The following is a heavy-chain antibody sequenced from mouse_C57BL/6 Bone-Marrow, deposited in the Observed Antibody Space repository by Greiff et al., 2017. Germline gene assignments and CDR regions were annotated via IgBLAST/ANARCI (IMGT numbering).Heavy chain of an antibody. CDR2: ICTGGGT. J-gene: IGHJ3*01. V-gene: IGHV2-9-1*01. CDR1: GFSLTSYA. CDR3: ARPHYYGSSWFAY. Sequence: QVQLKEPGPGLVAPSQCLSISCTVSGFSLTSYAISWVRQPPGKGLEWLGVICTGGGTNYNSALKSRLSISKDNSKCQVFLKMNSLQTDDTARYFYARPHYYGSSWFAYWGQGTLVTVSA. D-gene: IGHD1-1*01.